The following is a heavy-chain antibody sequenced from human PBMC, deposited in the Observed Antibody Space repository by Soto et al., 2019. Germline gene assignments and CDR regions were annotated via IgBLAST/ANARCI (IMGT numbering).Heavy chain of an antibody. CDR1: GYTFTSYG. Sequence: QVQLVQSGAEVKKPGASVKVSCKASGYTFTSYGISWVRQAPGQGLEWMGWISAYNGNTNYAQKLQGRVTMTTDTSPSTAYMELRSLRSDDTAVYYCARVGRVSPMGYQLLFADYWGQGTLVTVSS. D-gene: IGHD2-2*01. J-gene: IGHJ4*02. V-gene: IGHV1-18*01. CDR2: ISAYNGNT. CDR3: ARVGRVSPMGYQLLFADY.